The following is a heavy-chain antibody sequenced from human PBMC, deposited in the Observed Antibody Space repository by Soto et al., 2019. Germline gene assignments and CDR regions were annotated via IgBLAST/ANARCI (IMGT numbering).Heavy chain of an antibody. CDR3: VKDKDFWTGYFDS. Sequence: DVQLVESGGGLVQPGRSLRLSCVASGFIFNDHAMHWVRQAPGKGLEWVSSISWNSGSLGYADSVKGRFTISRDNAKNSLYLQLTSLRAEDTALYYCVKDKDFWTGYFDSWGQGTLVTVSS. CDR1: GFIFNDHA. D-gene: IGHD3-3*01. V-gene: IGHV3-9*01. CDR2: ISWNSGSL. J-gene: IGHJ4*02.